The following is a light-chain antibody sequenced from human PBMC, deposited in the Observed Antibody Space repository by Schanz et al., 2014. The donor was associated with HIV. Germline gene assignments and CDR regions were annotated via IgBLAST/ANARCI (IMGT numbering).Light chain of an antibody. J-gene: IGLJ3*02. CDR1: SSNIGTDYG. V-gene: IGLV1-40*01. CDR2: GNT. Sequence: QSVLTQPPSVSAAPGQNFTISCTGSSSNIGTDYGVHWYQQLPGTAPQLLIYGNTNRPSGVPDRFSGSKSGNTASLTISGLQAEDEADYYCCSFAGTIWVFGGGTKLTVL. CDR3: CSFAGTIWV.